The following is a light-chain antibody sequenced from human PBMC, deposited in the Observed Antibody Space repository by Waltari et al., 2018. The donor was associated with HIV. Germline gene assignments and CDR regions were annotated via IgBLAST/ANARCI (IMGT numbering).Light chain of an antibody. J-gene: IGLJ3*02. CDR3: TSYLSSATPE. V-gene: IGLV2-14*01. CDR2: EVT. CDR1: VSDIYKY. Sequence: QSALAQPASVSGSPGQTISISCTGVVSDIYKYVSWYQHRPGKVPKVIIYEVTNRPSGVSPRFSGSKSGNTASLTISGLQSEDEADYFCTSYLSSATPEFGGGTRLTVL.